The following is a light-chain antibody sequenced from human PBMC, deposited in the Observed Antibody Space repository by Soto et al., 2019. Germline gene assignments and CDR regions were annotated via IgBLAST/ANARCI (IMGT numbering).Light chain of an antibody. V-gene: IGKV1-5*01. Sequence: DIQMTQSPSTLSASVGDRVTITCRASQSISSWLAWYQQKPGKAPKLLIYDASNFQSGVPSRFSGSGSGTHFTLTISSLQPEDFATYYCQQLHGYPITFGQGTRLEIK. J-gene: IGKJ5*01. CDR2: DAS. CDR3: QQLHGYPIT. CDR1: QSISSW.